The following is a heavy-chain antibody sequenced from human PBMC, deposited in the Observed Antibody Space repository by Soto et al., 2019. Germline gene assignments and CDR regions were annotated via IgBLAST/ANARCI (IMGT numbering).Heavy chain of an antibody. Sequence: EVQLVESGGGLIQPGGSLRLSCAVSGFTVSNNYMSWVRQAPGKGLEGVSVIYSGGYTAYGDSVKGRFTISRDNSKNTLYLQIKTPRPDNRAVYYCGTQRGGGGYWGQGTLVTVSS. CDR3: GTQRGGGGY. J-gene: IGHJ4*02. V-gene: IGHV3-53*01. CDR2: IYSGGYT. CDR1: GFTVSNNY. D-gene: IGHD6-25*01.